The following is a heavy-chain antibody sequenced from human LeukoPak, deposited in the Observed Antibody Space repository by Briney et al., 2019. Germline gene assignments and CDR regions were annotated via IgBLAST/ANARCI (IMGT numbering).Heavy chain of an antibody. CDR3: AELGITMIGGV. J-gene: IGHJ6*04. V-gene: IGHV3-11*04. Sequence: GGSLRLSCAASGFTFSNHYMDWVRQAPGKGLEWVSYISSSGSTIYYADSVKGRFTISRDNAKNSLYLQMNSLRAEDTAVYYCAELGITMIGGVWGKGTTVTISS. CDR1: GFTFSNHY. D-gene: IGHD3-10*02. CDR2: ISSSGSTI.